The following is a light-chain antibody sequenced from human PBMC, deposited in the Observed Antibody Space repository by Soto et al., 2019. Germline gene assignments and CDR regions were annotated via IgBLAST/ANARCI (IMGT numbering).Light chain of an antibody. Sequence: EIVLTQSPATLSLSPGETATLSCRASESVSTSQLAWYQQKRGRAPRLVFPSATTRANAFPSRFSASGSGTDFTLTISRLEPEDFALYYCQVYGISPWTFGQGTKVDIK. CDR1: ESVSTSQ. V-gene: IGKV3-20*01. CDR3: QVYGISPWT. J-gene: IGKJ1*01. CDR2: SAT.